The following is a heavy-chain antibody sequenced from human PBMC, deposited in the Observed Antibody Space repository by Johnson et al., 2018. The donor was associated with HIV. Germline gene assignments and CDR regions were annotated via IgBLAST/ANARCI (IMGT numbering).Heavy chain of an antibody. J-gene: IGHJ3*02. V-gene: IGHV3-15*01. Sequence: VQLVESGGGLVQPGGSLRLSCTASGFIFSNAWMNWVRQTPERGLEWVGRIKSKNDGGTTEYPAPVRGRFTISKDDSKNTVYLQMNSLNIEDTAVYYCTTDAGDAATRHNAFDIWGQGTMVTVSS. D-gene: IGHD7-27*01. CDR3: TTDAGDAATRHNAFDI. CDR2: IKSKNDGGTT. CDR1: GFIFSNAW.